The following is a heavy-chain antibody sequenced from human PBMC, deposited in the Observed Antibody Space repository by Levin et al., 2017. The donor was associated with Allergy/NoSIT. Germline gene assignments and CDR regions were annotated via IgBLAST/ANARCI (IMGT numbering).Heavy chain of an antibody. CDR2: ISYSGHA. Sequence: SETLSLTCTVSGDSITRGDNYWSWIRQYPGTGLEWIGFISYSGHAHYNPSLKSPLSMSLDTSKNQFSLSLTSVTVADTAVDYCARDECAWFGECYGMDDWGQGTTVIVSS. CDR3: ARDECAWFGECYGMDD. CDR1: GDSITRGDNY. V-gene: IGHV4-31*01. D-gene: IGHD3-10*01. J-gene: IGHJ6*02.